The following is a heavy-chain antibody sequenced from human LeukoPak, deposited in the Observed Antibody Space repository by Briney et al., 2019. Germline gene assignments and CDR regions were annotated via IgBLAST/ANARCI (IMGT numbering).Heavy chain of an antibody. D-gene: IGHD6-19*01. CDR2: IYYSGST. CDR1: GVSISSGDYY. J-gene: IGHJ4*02. CDR3: ARHLYGSGLHRIDY. V-gene: IGHV4-39*01. Sequence: SETLSLTCTVSGVSISSGDYYWSWIRQPPGKGLEWIGSIYYSGSTYYNPSLKSRVTISVDTSENQFSLKLSSVTAADTAVYHCARHLYGSGLHRIDYWGQGTLVTVSS.